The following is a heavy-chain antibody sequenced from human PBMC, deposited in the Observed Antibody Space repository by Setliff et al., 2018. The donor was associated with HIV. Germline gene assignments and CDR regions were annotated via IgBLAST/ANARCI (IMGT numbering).Heavy chain of an antibody. CDR2: VSPDNANT. CDR1: GYTFTDYF. Sequence: ASVKVSCKSSGYTFTDYFMHWVRQAPGQGLEWMGWVSPDNANTRISQRFRGSVTMTRDRSINTAYMEFSGLTSDDTAVYYCARQLSNSFDYWGQGTLVTVSS. CDR3: ARQLSNSFDY. V-gene: IGHV1-2*02. J-gene: IGHJ4*02. D-gene: IGHD1-1*01.